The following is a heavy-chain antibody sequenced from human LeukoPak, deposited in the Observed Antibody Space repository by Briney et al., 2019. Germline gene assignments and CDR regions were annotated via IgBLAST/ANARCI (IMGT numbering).Heavy chain of an antibody. CDR3: VQSLGGSYDY. CDR2: IWYDGSNK. Sequence: GGSLRLSCAASGLTFSNHGMHWVRQAPGKGLEWVAFIWYDGSNKYYADSVKGRFTISRDNSKNTLYLQMNSLRGEDTAVYYCVQSLGGSYDYWGQGTLVTVSS. D-gene: IGHD1-26*01. J-gene: IGHJ4*02. V-gene: IGHV3-30*02. CDR1: GLTFSNHG.